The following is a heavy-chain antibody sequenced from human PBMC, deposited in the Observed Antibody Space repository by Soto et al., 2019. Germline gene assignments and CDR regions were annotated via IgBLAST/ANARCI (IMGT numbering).Heavy chain of an antibody. V-gene: IGHV3-21*01. CDR3: ARDGYSPEHIAARPGGFDY. D-gene: IGHD6-6*01. Sequence: EVQLVESGGGLVKPGGSLRLSCAASGFTFSSYSMNWVRQAPGKGLEWVSSISSSSSYIYYADSVKGRFTISRDNAKTSLYLQMNSLRAEDTAVYYCARDGYSPEHIAARPGGFDYWGQGTLVTVSS. CDR1: GFTFSSYS. J-gene: IGHJ4*02. CDR2: ISSSSSYI.